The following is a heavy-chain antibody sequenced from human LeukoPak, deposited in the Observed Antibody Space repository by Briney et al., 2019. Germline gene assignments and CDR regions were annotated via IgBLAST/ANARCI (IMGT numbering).Heavy chain of an antibody. V-gene: IGHV3-23*01. D-gene: IGHD6-19*01. CDR1: GFTFSSYA. CDR2: ISGSGGST. Sequence: GGSLRLSCAASGFTFSSYAMSWVRQAPGKGLEWVSAISGSGGSTYYADSVKGRFTISRDNSKNTLYLQMNSLRAEDTAVYYCAGTVAGRYYYYYYGMDVWGQGTTVTVSS. CDR3: AGTVAGRYYYYYYGMDV. J-gene: IGHJ6*02.